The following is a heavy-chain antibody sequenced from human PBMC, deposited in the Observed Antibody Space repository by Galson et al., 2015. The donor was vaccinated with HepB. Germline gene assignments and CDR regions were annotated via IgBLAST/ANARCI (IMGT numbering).Heavy chain of an antibody. D-gene: IGHD3-22*01. Sequence: SLRLSCAASGFTFSSYGMHWVRQAPGKGLAWVAVISYDGSNKYYADSVKGRFTISRDNSKNTLYLQMNSLRAEDTAVYYCAKEGRRYYDSSGYLGEWGQGTLVTVSS. CDR2: ISYDGSNK. V-gene: IGHV3-30*18. CDR3: AKEGRRYYDSSGYLGE. CDR1: GFTFSSYG. J-gene: IGHJ4*02.